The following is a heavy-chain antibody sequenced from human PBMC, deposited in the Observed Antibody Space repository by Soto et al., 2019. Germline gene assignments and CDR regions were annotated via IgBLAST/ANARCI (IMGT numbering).Heavy chain of an antibody. V-gene: IGHV3-74*01. Sequence: GVSLRLSWAASGFTFSSYWMHWVRQAPGKGLVWVSRINSDGSSTSYADSVKGRFTISRDNAKNTLYLQMNSLRAEDTAVYYCARDTSTGGSYYGTAVWGKGTTVTVSS. CDR1: GFTFSSYW. J-gene: IGHJ6*04. D-gene: IGHD3-16*01. CDR3: ARDTSTGGSYYGTAV. CDR2: INSDGSST.